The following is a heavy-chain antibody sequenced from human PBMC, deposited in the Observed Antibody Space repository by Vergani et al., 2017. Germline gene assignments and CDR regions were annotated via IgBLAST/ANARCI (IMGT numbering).Heavy chain of an antibody. J-gene: IGHJ2*01. D-gene: IGHD2-21*01. V-gene: IGHV4-38-2*01. Sequence: QVRLEESGPGLVKPSETLSLTCSVSGYSIGSGFYWAWIRQSPGEGLQWLTSIHNRGKTYHNPPLKSRVSVSLDTSKHRFSLNLTSVTATDTAVYYCARSQGDYWYFDLWGPGSQVTDPS. CDR1: GYSIGSGFY. CDR3: ARSQGDYWYFDL. CDR2: IHNRGKT.